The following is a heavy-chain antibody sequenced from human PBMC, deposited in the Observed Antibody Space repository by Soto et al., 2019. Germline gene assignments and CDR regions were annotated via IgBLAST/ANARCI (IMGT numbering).Heavy chain of an antibody. J-gene: IGHJ4*02. D-gene: IGHD3-16*02. CDR3: AKRFYREEDGFNFFDS. V-gene: IGHV3-23*01. CDR1: GFTFSNCA. CDR2: ISGRGDST. Sequence: GGSLRLSCSASGFTFSNCAMSWVRQAPGKGLEWVSTISGRGDSTYYADSVKGRLTISRDNSKNTLFLQMNSLRAEDTAVYYFAKRFYREEDGFNFFDSWGQGTLVAVSS.